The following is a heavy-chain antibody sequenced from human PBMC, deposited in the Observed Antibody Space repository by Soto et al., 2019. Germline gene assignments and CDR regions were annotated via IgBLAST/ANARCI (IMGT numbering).Heavy chain of an antibody. J-gene: IGHJ5*02. Sequence: GASAKVSCKACGATFSSYAISWVRQAPGQGLEWMGGIIPIFGTANYAQKFQGRVTMTADESTSTAYMELSSLRSEDTSLYYFARDATGNTWFDPCGQGTLVPVSS. D-gene: IGHD1-26*01. CDR1: GATFSSYA. CDR2: IIPIFGTA. CDR3: ARDATGNTWFDP. V-gene: IGHV1-69*13.